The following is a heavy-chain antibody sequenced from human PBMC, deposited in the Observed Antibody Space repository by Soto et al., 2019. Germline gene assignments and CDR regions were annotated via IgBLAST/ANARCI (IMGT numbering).Heavy chain of an antibody. CDR1: GGIFGSHG. J-gene: IGHJ3*01. Sequence: QVQLIQSEAEVKKPGSSVRVSCTASGGIFGSHGFSWVRQAPGQRLEWVGGFIPIFRTLTYTEKFQARVRIAEDESTNTVYLDLRSLTSEDTAVYYCVRDRRIYYSDPHDEFVASDYEVWGQGTMVSVSS. V-gene: IGHV1-69*01. CDR3: VRDRRIYYSDPHDEFVASDYEV. CDR2: FIPIFRTL. D-gene: IGHD3-22*01.